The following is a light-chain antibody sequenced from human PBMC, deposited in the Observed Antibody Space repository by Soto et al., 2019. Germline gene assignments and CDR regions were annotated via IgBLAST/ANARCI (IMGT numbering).Light chain of an antibody. V-gene: IGKV3-20*01. CDR1: HSVSSN. J-gene: IGKJ1*01. Sequence: IVMTQSPATLSVSPGARATLSCRASHSVSSNLAWYQQKPGQAPRLLIYGASSRATGIPDRFSGSGSGTDFTLTISRLEPEDFAVYYCQQYGSSPWTFGQGSKVDIK. CDR2: GAS. CDR3: QQYGSSPWT.